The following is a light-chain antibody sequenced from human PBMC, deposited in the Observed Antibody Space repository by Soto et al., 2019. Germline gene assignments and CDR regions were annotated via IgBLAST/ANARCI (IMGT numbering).Light chain of an antibody. CDR3: QQYGSSPRT. Sequence: EIVLTQYPGTLSLSPGERATLSCRASQSVSRSYLAWYQQKPGQAPRLLIYGASSMDTGIPDRFSGSGSGTDFTLTISGLEPEDFAVYYGQQYGSSPRTFGQGTKVEIK. CDR2: GAS. J-gene: IGKJ1*01. V-gene: IGKV3-20*01. CDR1: QSVSRSY.